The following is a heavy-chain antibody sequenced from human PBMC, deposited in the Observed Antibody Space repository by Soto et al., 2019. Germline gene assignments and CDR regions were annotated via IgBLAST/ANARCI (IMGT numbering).Heavy chain of an antibody. CDR3: AREHPYSSSSELDY. V-gene: IGHV1-3*01. D-gene: IGHD6-6*01. CDR2: INAGNGNT. J-gene: IGHJ4*02. Sequence: ASVKVSCKASGYTFTSYAMLWVRQAPGQRLEWMGWINAGNGNTKYSQKFQGRVTITRDTSASTAYMELSSLRSEDTAVYYCAREHPYSSSSELDYWGQGTLVTVSS. CDR1: GYTFTSYA.